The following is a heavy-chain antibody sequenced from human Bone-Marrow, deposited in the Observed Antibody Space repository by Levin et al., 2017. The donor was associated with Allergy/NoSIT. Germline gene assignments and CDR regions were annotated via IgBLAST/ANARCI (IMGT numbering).Heavy chain of an antibody. CDR2: ISDSGSGT. D-gene: IGHD2-15*01. CDR1: XXXXXXQR. V-gene: IGHV3-23*01. CDR3: AKDYYGGGGGCYGGVVV. J-gene: IGHJ6*04. Sequence: PGGSLRLSCAASXXXXXXQRKTGAARGQGKGLEWVSAISDSGSGTYFADSVKGRFTISRDNSKNTLFLQMNSLRAEDSAVYYCAKDYYGGGGGCYGGVVVWGKGTAVTVSS.